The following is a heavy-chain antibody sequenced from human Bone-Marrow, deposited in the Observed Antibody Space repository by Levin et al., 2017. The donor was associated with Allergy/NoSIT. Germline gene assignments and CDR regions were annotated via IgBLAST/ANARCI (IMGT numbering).Heavy chain of an antibody. CDR2: ISSSSSYI. CDR1: GFTFSSYS. V-gene: IGHV3-21*01. J-gene: IGHJ6*02. D-gene: IGHD3-10*01. CDR3: ASLWFGELSRGHYYGMDV. Sequence: PGGSLRLSCAASGFTFSSYSMNWVRQAPGKGLEWVSSISSSSSYIYYADSVKGRFTISRDNAKNSLYLQMNSLRAEDTAVYYCASLWFGELSRGHYYGMDVWGQGTTVTVSS.